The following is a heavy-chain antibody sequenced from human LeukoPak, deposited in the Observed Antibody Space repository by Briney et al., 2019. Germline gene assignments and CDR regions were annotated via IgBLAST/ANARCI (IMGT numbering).Heavy chain of an antibody. CDR2: IRYDGSNK. Sequence: GGSLRLSCAASGFTFSSYGMHWVRQAPGKGLEWVAFIRYDGSNKYYADSVKGRFTISRDNSKNTLYLQMNSLRAEDTAVYYCAHEPVRFLEWLPDYWGQGTLVTVSS. CDR3: AHEPVRFLEWLPDY. D-gene: IGHD3-3*01. J-gene: IGHJ4*02. CDR1: GFTFSSYG. V-gene: IGHV3-30*02.